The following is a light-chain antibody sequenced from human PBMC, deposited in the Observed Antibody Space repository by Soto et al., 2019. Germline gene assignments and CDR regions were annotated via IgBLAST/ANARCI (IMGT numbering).Light chain of an antibody. V-gene: IGKV1-5*03. Sequence: DIQMTQSPSTLSASVGDRVAITCRASQNINSWLAWYQQKPGKAPKLLIHKASSLQSGVPSRFSGSGSGTEFTLTISSLQPEDFATYYCRPLKSYPPTFGQGKRLEIK. CDR1: QNINSW. CDR3: RPLKSYPPT. CDR2: KAS. J-gene: IGKJ5*01.